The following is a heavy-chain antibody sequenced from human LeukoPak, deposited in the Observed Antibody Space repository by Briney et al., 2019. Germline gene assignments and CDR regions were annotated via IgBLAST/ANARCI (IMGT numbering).Heavy chain of an antibody. CDR3: ARTKHTSSYGDFDL. CDR1: GGSISSSSYY. Sequence: SETLSPTCTVSGGSISSSSYYWGWIRQPPGKGLEWIGSIYYSGSTYYNPSLKSRVTISVDTSKNQFSLKLSSVTAADTAVYYCARTKHTSSYGDFDLWGRGTLVTVSS. V-gene: IGHV4-39*01. J-gene: IGHJ2*01. CDR2: IYYSGST. D-gene: IGHD5-18*01.